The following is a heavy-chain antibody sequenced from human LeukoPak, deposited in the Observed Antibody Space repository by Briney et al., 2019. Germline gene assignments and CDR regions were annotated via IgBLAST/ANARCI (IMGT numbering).Heavy chain of an antibody. J-gene: IGHJ4*02. D-gene: IGHD7-27*01. CDR3: ARRRTGDFDY. CDR1: GFTFSSYE. CDR2: ISSSGSTI. V-gene: IGHV3-48*03. Sequence: GGSLRLSCAASGFTFSSYEMNWVRQAPGKGLEWVLYISSSGSTIYYADSVKGRFTISRDNAKNSLYLQMNSLRAEDTAVYYCARRRTGDFDYWGQGTLVTVSS.